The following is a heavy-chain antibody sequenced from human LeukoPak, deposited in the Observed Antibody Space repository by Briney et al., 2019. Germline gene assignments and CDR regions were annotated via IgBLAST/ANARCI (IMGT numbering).Heavy chain of an antibody. CDR3: AREGLTTSPNNALDI. CDR2: INSDGSWT. CDR1: GNYW. Sequence: GGSLRLSCAASGNYWIHWVRQAPGKGLVWVSHINSDGSWTSYADSVKGRFTISRDNFKSTLFLQVNSLRVEDTAVYYCAREGLTTSPNNALDIWGQGTTVTV. J-gene: IGHJ3*02. V-gene: IGHV3-74*01. D-gene: IGHD1/OR15-1a*01.